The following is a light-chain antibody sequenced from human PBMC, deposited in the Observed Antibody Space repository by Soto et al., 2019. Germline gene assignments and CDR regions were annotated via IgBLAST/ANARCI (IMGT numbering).Light chain of an antibody. CDR3: QQYNSWPLT. V-gene: IGKV3D-15*01. J-gene: IGKJ4*01. CDR2: DIS. Sequence: ERVMTQSPATLSVSPGERATLSCRASQSVSSNLAWYQQKPGQAPRVLIYDISTRATGIPTRFSGSGSGTEFTLTISSLQSEDFAVYYCQQYNSWPLTFGGGTKVDI. CDR1: QSVSSN.